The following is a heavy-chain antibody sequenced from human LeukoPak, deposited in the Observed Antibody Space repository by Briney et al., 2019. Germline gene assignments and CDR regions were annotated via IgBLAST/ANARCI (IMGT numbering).Heavy chain of an antibody. J-gene: IGHJ4*02. D-gene: IGHD2-21*01. V-gene: IGHV1-69*05. CDR1: GASFSIFG. CDR2: IIPIFGSP. CDR3: ATGVRAIPIYY. Sequence: ASVKVSCKASGASFSIFGISWVRQAPGQGLEWMGGIIPIFGSPNYAQKFQGRLTITTDESTSTAYMELSSLRSDDTAVFYCATGVRAIPIYYWGQGTLVTVS.